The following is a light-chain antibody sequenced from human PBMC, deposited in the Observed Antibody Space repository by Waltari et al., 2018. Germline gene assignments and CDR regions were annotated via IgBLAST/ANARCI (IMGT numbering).Light chain of an antibody. CDR3: QNHERLPAT. J-gene: IGKJ1*01. CDR1: QNIGRY. Sequence: EIVLTQSPGTLSLSPGERATLSCRASQNIGRYLVCYQQKPGQAPRLLIYEASRSATGIQERFSGSGSGTDFSLTISRLEPEDFAIYYCQNHERLPATFGQGTKVEIK. CDR2: EAS. V-gene: IGKV3-20*01.